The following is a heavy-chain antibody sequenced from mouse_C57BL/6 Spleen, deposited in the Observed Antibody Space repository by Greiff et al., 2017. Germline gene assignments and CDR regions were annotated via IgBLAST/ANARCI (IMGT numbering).Heavy chain of an antibody. Sequence: VQLQQPGAELVRPGSSVKLSCKASGYTFTSYWMHWVKQRPIQGLEWIGNIDPSDSETHYNQKFKDKATLTVDKSSSTAYMQLSSLTSEDSAVYYCARSGDGYRYYFDYWGQGTTLTVSA. J-gene: IGHJ2*01. CDR2: IDPSDSET. CDR1: GYTFTSYW. CDR3: ARSGDGYRYYFDY. D-gene: IGHD2-3*01. V-gene: IGHV1-52*01.